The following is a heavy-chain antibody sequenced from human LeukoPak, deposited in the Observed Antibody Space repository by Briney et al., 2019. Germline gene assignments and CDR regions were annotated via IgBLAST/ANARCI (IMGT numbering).Heavy chain of an antibody. Sequence: PGGSLRLSCAASGFTFSSYAMHWVRQAPGKGLEWVAVISYDGSNKYYADSVKGRFTISRDNSKNTLYLQMNSLRAEDTAVYYCAREQWLEPSDAFDIWGQGTMVTVSS. V-gene: IGHV3-30-3*01. D-gene: IGHD6-19*01. CDR3: AREQWLEPSDAFDI. J-gene: IGHJ3*02. CDR1: GFTFSSYA. CDR2: ISYDGSNK.